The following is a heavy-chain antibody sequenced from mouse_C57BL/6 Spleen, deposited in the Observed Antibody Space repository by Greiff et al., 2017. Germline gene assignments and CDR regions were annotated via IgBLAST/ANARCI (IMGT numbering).Heavy chain of an antibody. CDR2: IDPETGGT. D-gene: IGHD1-1*01. CDR3: TRSNYGSRDAY. Sequence: VQLQESGAELVRPGASVTLSCKASGYTFTDYEMHWVKQTPGHGLEWIGAIDPETGGTAYNQKFKGKAILTADKSSSTAYMELRSLTSEDSAVYYCTRSNYGSRDAYWGQGTLVTVSA. CDR1: GYTFTDYE. V-gene: IGHV1-15*01. J-gene: IGHJ3*01.